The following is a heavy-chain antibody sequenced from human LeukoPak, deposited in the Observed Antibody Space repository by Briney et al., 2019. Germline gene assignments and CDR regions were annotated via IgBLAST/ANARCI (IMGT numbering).Heavy chain of an antibody. V-gene: IGHV3-7*01. D-gene: IGHD5-24*01. CDR3: AKSGQDGYNYYYFDY. Sequence: GGSLRLSCAASGFTLSSYWMTWVRQAPGKGLEWVANIKQDGSERYYVDSVEGRFTISRDNAKNSLYLQMNSLRAEDTAVYNCAKSGQDGYNYYYFDYWGQGTLVTVSS. CDR2: IKQDGSER. CDR1: GFTLSSYW. J-gene: IGHJ4*02.